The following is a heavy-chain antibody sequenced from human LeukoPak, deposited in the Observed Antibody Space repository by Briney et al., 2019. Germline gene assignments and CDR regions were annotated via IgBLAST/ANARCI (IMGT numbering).Heavy chain of an antibody. J-gene: IGHJ4*02. V-gene: IGHV4-4*02. D-gene: IGHD3-22*01. CDR2: IYYSGST. CDR1: GGSISSSNW. CDR3: ARVPSYYDSGGYLTTYYFDY. Sequence: SGTLSLTCAVSGGSISSSNWWSWVRQPQGKGLEWIGTIYYSGSTYYSPSLNSRVTISVDPSKNQFSLKLTSVTAVDTAVYYCARVPSYYDSGGYLTTYYFDYWGQGTLVTVSS.